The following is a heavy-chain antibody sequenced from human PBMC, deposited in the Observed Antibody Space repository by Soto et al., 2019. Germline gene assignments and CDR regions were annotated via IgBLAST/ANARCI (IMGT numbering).Heavy chain of an antibody. D-gene: IGHD3-10*01. CDR3: ARDFYFGSGSFGP. J-gene: IGHJ5*02. CDR2: IFYSGSS. Sequence: PSETLSLTCTVSGGSISSYYWTWIRQPPGKGLEWIGYIFYSGSSYYNPSLKSRVTISVDTSRNQFSLNLSSVTSADTAVYYCARDFYFGSGSFGPWGQGTLVTVSS. CDR1: GGSISSYY. V-gene: IGHV4-30-4*01.